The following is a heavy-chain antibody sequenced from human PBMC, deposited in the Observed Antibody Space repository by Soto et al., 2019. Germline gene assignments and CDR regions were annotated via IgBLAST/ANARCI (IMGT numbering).Heavy chain of an antibody. J-gene: IGHJ5*02. CDR3: ARHHGPTTSENWFDP. V-gene: IGHV1-18*01. CDR2: ISTYRGDT. Sequence: QVHLVQSGVEVKTPGASVKVSCQASGYTFFTYDISWVRQAPGQGLEWMGWISTYRGDTKYAQKFQARVTMTTDTSTPTAYLELRSLSSDDTAVYYCARHHGPTTSENWFDPWGQGTLVTVSS. D-gene: IGHD5-12*01. CDR1: GYTFFTYD.